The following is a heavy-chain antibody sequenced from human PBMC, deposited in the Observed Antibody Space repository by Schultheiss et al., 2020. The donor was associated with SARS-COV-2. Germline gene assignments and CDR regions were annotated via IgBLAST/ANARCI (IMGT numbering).Heavy chain of an antibody. D-gene: IGHD6-19*01. V-gene: IGHV3-30*19. CDR2: IWYDGSNK. CDR1: GFTFSSYG. CDR3: ARYGIAVAVGSFDY. J-gene: IGHJ4*02. Sequence: GGSLRLSCAASGFTFSSYGMHWVRQAPGKGLEWVAVIWYDGSNKYYADSVKGRFTISRDNSKNTLYLQMNSLRAEDTAVYYCARYGIAVAVGSFDYWGQGILVTVAS.